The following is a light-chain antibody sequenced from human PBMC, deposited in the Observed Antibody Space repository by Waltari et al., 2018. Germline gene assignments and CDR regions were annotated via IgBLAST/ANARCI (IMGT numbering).Light chain of an antibody. J-gene: IGLJ2*01. CDR2: EVH. Sequence: QSALTQPPSASGSPGQSVAISCTGTSSDIGGYNWVSWYQQHPGKAPKLMIYEVHKRPSWVPERFAGSKAGNTASLTVSVLQADDEADYYCTSYAGSNPVVFGGGTKLTVL. V-gene: IGLV2-8*01. CDR1: SSDIGGYNW. CDR3: TSYAGSNPVV.